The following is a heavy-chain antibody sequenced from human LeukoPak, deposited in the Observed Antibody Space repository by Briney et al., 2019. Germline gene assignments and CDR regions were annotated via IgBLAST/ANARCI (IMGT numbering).Heavy chain of an antibody. V-gene: IGHV1-18*01. Sequence: ASVKVSCKASGYTFTSYGISWVRQAPGEGPEWMGWISGSTGDTNYAQKFQGRVTMTRDTSISTAYMELSRLRSDDTAVYYCARNIAVAVGYYYYYMDVWGKGTTVTVSS. CDR1: GYTFTSYG. CDR2: ISGSTGDT. CDR3: ARNIAVAVGYYYYYMDV. J-gene: IGHJ6*03. D-gene: IGHD6-19*01.